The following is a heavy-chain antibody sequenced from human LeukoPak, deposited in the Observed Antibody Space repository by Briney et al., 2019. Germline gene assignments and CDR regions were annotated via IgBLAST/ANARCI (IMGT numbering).Heavy chain of an antibody. Sequence: SETLSLTCTVSGGSISGYYWNWIRQPPGKGLEWIGYIYYSGSINYNPSLKSRVTISVDTSKNQFSLKLTSVTTADTAVYYCARGGYYAGADAFDIWGEGT. CDR3: ARGGYYAGADAFDI. J-gene: IGHJ3*02. V-gene: IGHV4-59*01. CDR2: IYYSGSI. CDR1: GGSISGYY. D-gene: IGHD3-3*01.